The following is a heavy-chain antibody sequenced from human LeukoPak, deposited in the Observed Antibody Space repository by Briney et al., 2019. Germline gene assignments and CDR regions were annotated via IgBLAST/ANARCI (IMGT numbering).Heavy chain of an antibody. J-gene: IGHJ4*02. CDR3: ARGDFWSGYYTGGAAVSYFDY. CDR2: IYHSGST. Sequence: PSETLSLTCTVSGYSISSGYYWGWIRQPPGKGLEWIGSIYHSGSTYYNPSLKSRVTISVDTSKNQFSLKLSSVTAADTAVYYCARGDFWSGYYTGGAAVSYFDYWGQGTLVTVSS. D-gene: IGHD3-3*01. CDR1: GYSISSGYY. V-gene: IGHV4-38-2*02.